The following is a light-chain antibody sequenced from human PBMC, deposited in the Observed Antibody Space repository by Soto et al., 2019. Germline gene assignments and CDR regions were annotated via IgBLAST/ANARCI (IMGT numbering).Light chain of an antibody. CDR2: DAS. Sequence: EKGMTQSPATLSVSPGERDTLSCRASQSVSRNLAWYQQKPGQAPRLLIYDASTRATGTPARFSGSGSGTDFTLTISRLEPEDFAVYYCQQYASSPTFGEGTRLEIK. J-gene: IGKJ5*01. V-gene: IGKV3D-15*01. CDR1: QSVSRN. CDR3: QQYASSPT.